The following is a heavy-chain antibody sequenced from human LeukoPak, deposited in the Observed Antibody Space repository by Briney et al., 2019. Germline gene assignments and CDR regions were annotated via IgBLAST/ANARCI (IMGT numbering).Heavy chain of an antibody. D-gene: IGHD2-8*01. Sequence: SETLSLTCAVSGGSVSSRGYYWSWIRQPPGKGLEWIAYIYYTGRTNYNPSLKSRVTISLDTSNSQLSLKLSSVTAADTAVYYCARRIESLYYFDYWGQGTLVTVSS. CDR3: ARRIESLYYFDY. CDR1: GGSVSSRGYY. V-gene: IGHV4-61*08. CDR2: IYYTGRT. J-gene: IGHJ4*02.